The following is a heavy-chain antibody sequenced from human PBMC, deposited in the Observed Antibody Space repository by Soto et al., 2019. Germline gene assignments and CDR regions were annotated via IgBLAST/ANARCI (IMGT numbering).Heavy chain of an antibody. CDR3: ADSSGGGFDY. CDR1: GGTFSSYT. Sequence: QVQLVQSGAEVKKPGSSVKVSCKASGGTFSSYTISWVRQAPGQGLEWMGRITPILGIANYAQKFQGRVTITADKSTSTAYMELSSLRSEDTAVYYCADSSGGGFDYWGQGTLVTVSS. V-gene: IGHV1-69*02. CDR2: ITPILGIA. J-gene: IGHJ4*02. D-gene: IGHD3-22*01.